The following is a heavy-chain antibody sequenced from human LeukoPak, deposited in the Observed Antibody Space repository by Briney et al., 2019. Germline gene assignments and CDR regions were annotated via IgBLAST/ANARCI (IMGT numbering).Heavy chain of an antibody. J-gene: IGHJ4*02. CDR1: GGSFSGYY. D-gene: IGHD6-13*01. V-gene: IGHV4-34*01. CDR3: ARDLEQQFIDY. Sequence: SETLSLTCAVYGGSFSGYYWSWIRQPPGKGLEWIGEINHSGSTNYNPSLKSRVTISVDTSKNQFSLKLSSVTAADTAVYYCARDLEQQFIDYWGQGTLVTVSS. CDR2: INHSGST.